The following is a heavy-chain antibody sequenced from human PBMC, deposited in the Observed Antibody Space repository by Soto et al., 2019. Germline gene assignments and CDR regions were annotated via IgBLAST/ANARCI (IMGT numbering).Heavy chain of an antibody. CDR3: AHRRGDYGPNYFDY. D-gene: IGHD4-17*01. Sequence: QITLKESGPTLVKPTQTLTLTCTFSGFSLSTSGVGVGWIRQPPGKALEWLALIYWDDDKRYSPSLKSRLTITKDHSKNQVVLTMTNMDPIDTATYYCAHRRGDYGPNYFDYWGQGTLVTVSS. CDR2: IYWDDDK. V-gene: IGHV2-5*02. J-gene: IGHJ4*02. CDR1: GFSLSTSGVG.